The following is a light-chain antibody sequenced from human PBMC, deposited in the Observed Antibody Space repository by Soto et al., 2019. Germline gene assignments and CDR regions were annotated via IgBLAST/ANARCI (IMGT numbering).Light chain of an antibody. Sequence: DIQMTQSPSTLSASVGDRVTITCRASQSISSWLAWYQQKPGKAPNLLIYKASNLQSGVPSRFSGGGSGTEFTLTISSLQPDDFATYYCQQYNSYSRTFGQGTKVEIK. J-gene: IGKJ1*01. CDR2: KAS. CDR3: QQYNSYSRT. V-gene: IGKV1-5*03. CDR1: QSISSW.